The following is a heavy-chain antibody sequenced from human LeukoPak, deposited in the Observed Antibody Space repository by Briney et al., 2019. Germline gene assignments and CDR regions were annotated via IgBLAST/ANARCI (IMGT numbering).Heavy chain of an antibody. D-gene: IGHD2-15*01. CDR1: GYTFTTYG. J-gene: IGHJ4*02. Sequence: ASVKVSCKASGYTFTTYGISWVRQAPGQGLEWMGWISAYKGNTNYEQKFQGRVTMTTDTSTSTAYMELRSLRSDDTAVYYCARGGYCSRGKCYHPGGNFDYWGQGTLVTVSS. CDR2: ISAYKGNT. V-gene: IGHV1-18*01. CDR3: ARGGYCSRGKCYHPGGNFDY.